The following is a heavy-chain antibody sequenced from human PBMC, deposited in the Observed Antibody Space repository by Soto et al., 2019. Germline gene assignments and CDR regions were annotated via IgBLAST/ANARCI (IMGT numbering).Heavy chain of an antibody. CDR3: ARDIQDTAMVTYYYYGMDV. D-gene: IGHD5-18*01. Sequence: SGGSLRLSCAASGFTFSSYGMHWVRQAPGKGLEWVAVIWYDGSNKYYADSVKGRFTISRDNSKNTLYLQMNSLRAEDTAVYYCARDIQDTAMVTYYYYGMDVWGQGT. J-gene: IGHJ6*02. V-gene: IGHV3-33*01. CDR2: IWYDGSNK. CDR1: GFTFSSYG.